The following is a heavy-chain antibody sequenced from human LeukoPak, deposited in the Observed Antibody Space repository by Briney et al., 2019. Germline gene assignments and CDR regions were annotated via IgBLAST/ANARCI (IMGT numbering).Heavy chain of an antibody. V-gene: IGHV1-69*13. Sequence: AASVKVSCKASGGTFSIYAIRWVRQAPGQGLEWMGGIIPIFGTANYAQKFQGRVTITADESTSTAYMELSSLRSEDTAVYYCARDSGYCSGGSCQKPEYFQHWGQGTLVTVSS. CDR1: GGTFSIYA. D-gene: IGHD2-15*01. J-gene: IGHJ1*01. CDR2: IIPIFGTA. CDR3: ARDSGYCSGGSCQKPEYFQH.